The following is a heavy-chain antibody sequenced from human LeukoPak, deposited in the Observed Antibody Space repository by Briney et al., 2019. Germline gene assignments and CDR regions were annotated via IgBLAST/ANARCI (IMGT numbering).Heavy chain of an antibody. V-gene: IGHV3-30*02. Sequence: GGSLRLSCAASGFTFSSYGMHWVRQAPGKGLEGVAFIRYDGSNKYYSDSVKGRFTISRDNSKNTQYLQMNSLRAEDTAVYYCAKDSSVYYYDSRNLDYWGQGTLVTVSS. CDR1: GFTFSSYG. J-gene: IGHJ4*02. CDR3: AKDSSVYYYDSRNLDY. D-gene: IGHD3-22*01. CDR2: IRYDGSNK.